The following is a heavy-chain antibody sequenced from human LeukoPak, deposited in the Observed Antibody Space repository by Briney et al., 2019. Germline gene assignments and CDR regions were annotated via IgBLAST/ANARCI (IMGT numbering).Heavy chain of an antibody. CDR3: ARAKTGTTPADV. V-gene: IGHV3-30-3*01. Sequence: PGGSLRLSCAVSGFTFSSYAMHWVRQAPGKGLEWVAVISYDGSNKYYADSVKGRFTISRDNSKNTLYLQMNSLRAEDTAVYYCARAKTGTTPADVWGQGTTVTVSS. CDR2: ISYDGSNK. J-gene: IGHJ6*02. CDR1: GFTFSSYA. D-gene: IGHD1-1*01.